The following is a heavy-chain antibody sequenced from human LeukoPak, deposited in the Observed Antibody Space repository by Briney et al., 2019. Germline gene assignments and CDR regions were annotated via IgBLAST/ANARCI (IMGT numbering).Heavy chain of an antibody. CDR1: GYSIRSAYY. Sequence: SEPLSFTFAVSGYSIRSAYYWGWTRHPPENGLEWIGSILDSVSPYYTPSLKSRVPTSVDTSKNHLLLKLTSVTAADPADYYCARDRGVRGEMDFWGQGTMVTVSS. D-gene: IGHD3-10*01. J-gene: IGHJ4*02. CDR2: ILDSVSP. V-gene: IGHV4-38-2*02. CDR3: ARDRGVRGEMDF.